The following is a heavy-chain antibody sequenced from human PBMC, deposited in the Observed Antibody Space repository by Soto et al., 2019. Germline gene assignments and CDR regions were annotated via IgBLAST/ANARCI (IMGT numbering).Heavy chain of an antibody. J-gene: IGHJ6*03. CDR3: TKVRGDPV. V-gene: IGHV3-23*01. D-gene: IGHD4-17*01. CDR2: ISAGRST. Sequence: PGGSLRLSCAASGFTFSNYAMNWVRQAPGKGPEWVSGISAGRSTYYADSVKGRFTISGDNSKSTLFLQMDSLRAEDTALYYCTKVRGDPVWGKGTTVTV. CDR1: GFTFSNYA.